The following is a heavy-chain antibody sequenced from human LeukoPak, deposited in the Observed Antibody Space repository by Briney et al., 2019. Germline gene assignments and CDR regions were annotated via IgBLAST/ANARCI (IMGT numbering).Heavy chain of an antibody. Sequence: SETLSLTCTVSGGSVSSSSYSWDWIRQPPGKGLEWIARIYYSGSTHYNPSLKSRVAISVDTSKNQFSLKLSSVTAADTAVYYCARGEGGYNYYYYYYMDVWGKGTTVTVSS. CDR3: ARGEGGYNYYYYYYMDV. D-gene: IGHD5-12*01. CDR1: GGSVSSSSYS. V-gene: IGHV4-39*07. J-gene: IGHJ6*03. CDR2: IYYSGST.